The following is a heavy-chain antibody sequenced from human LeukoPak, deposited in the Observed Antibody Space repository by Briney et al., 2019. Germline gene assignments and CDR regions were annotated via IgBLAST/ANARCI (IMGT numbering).Heavy chain of an antibody. CDR1: GFTFNSYA. D-gene: IGHD5-12*01. Sequence: GGSLRLSCAASGFTFNSYAMRWVRQAPGKGQEWVSTISGINKSTYYADSVKGRFTISRDNSKNTLHLQMDSLRAEDTAVYYCAKGGSAYETDYWGQGTLVTVSS. CDR3: AKGGSAYETDY. V-gene: IGHV3-23*01. J-gene: IGHJ4*02. CDR2: ISGINKST.